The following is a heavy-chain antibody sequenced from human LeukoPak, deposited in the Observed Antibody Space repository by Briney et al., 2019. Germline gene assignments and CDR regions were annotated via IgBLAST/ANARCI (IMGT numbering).Heavy chain of an antibody. CDR3: ARQGYCGGSTCYSSWFDP. CDR1: GGSIINYY. CDR2: FYTSGST. D-gene: IGHD2-15*01. V-gene: IGHV4-4*07. Sequence: SETLSLTCTVSGGSIINYYWSWIRQPAGKGLEWIGRFYTSGSTIYNPSLKSRVTMSVDTSKNQFSLKLTSVTAADTAVYYCARQGYCGGSTCYSSWFDPWGQGTLVTVSS. J-gene: IGHJ5*02.